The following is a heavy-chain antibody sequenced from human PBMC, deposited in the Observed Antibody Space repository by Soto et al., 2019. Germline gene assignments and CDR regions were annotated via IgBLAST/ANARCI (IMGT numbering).Heavy chain of an antibody. CDR2: ISSSSSYI. CDR3: ARVVATANNWFDP. V-gene: IGHV3-21*01. CDR1: GFTFSSYS. J-gene: IGHJ5*02. Sequence: EVQLVESGGGLVKPGGSLRLSCAASGFTFSSYSMNWVRQASGKGLEWVSSISSSSSYIYYADSVKGRFTISRDNARNSLSLQMYSLRAEDTAVYYCARVVATANNWFDPWGQGTLVTVSS. D-gene: IGHD2-15*01.